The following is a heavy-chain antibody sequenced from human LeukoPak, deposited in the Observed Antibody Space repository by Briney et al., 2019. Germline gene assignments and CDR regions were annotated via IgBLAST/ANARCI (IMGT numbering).Heavy chain of an antibody. CDR3: ARVDVVVPAAIAWFDP. CDR2: IYYSGST. D-gene: IGHD2-2*01. CDR1: GGSISSGDYY. J-gene: IGHJ5*02. V-gene: IGHV4-30-4*01. Sequence: SQTLSLTCTVSGGSISSGDYYWSWVRQPPGTGLEWIGYIYYSGSTYYNPSLKSRVTISVDTSKNQFSLKLSSVTAADTAVYYCARVDVVVPAAIAWFDPWGQGTLVTVSS.